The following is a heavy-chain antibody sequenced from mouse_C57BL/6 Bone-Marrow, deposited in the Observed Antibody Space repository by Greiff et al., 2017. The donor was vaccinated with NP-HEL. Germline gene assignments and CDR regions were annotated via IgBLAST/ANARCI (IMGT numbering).Heavy chain of an antibody. CDR3: AREGVSGPLYWYFDV. CDR2: IDPSDSYT. J-gene: IGHJ1*03. Sequence: VQLQQPGAELVMPGASVKLSCKASGYTFTSYWMHWVKQRPGQGLEWIGEIDPSDSYTNYNQKFKGKSTLTVDKSSSTAYMQLSSLTSEDSAVYYGAREGVSGPLYWYFDVWGTGTTVTVSS. D-gene: IGHD6-2*01. V-gene: IGHV1-69*01. CDR1: GYTFTSYW.